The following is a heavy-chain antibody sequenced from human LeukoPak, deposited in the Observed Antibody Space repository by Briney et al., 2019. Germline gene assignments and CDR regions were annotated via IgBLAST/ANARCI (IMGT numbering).Heavy chain of an antibody. V-gene: IGHV5-51*01. CDR3: ARPLIAAAVDAFDI. J-gene: IGHJ3*02. CDR2: IYPGDSDT. CDR1: GYSFISYW. Sequence: GESLKISCKGSGYSFISYWIGWVRQLPGKGLEWMGIIYPGDSDTRYSPSFQGQVTISADKSISTAYLQWSSLKASDTAMYYCARPLIAAAVDAFDIWGQGIMVTVSS. D-gene: IGHD6-13*01.